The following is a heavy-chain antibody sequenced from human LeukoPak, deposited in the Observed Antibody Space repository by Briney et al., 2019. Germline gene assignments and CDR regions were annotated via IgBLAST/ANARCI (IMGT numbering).Heavy chain of an antibody. CDR2: ISGDGTTT. J-gene: IGHJ4*02. V-gene: IGHV3-74*01. CDR3: ARAGLPAAVDY. D-gene: IGHD6-13*01. Sequence: PGGSLRLSCAASGFTFSTYWMHWARQAPGKGLVWVSRISGDGTTTGCADSVKGRFTISRDNAKNTLYLQMISLRAEDTAVYYCARAGLPAAVDYWGQGTLVTVSS. CDR1: GFTFSTYW.